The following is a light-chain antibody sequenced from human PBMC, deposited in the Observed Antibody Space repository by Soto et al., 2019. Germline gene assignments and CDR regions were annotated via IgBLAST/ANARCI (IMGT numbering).Light chain of an antibody. V-gene: IGLV2-11*01. CDR1: SSDVGGYNY. Sequence: QSALTQPRSVSGSPGQSVTISCTGTSSDVGGYNYVSWYQQHPGKAPKLMIYDVSKRPSGVPDRFSGSKSGNTASLTISGLQAEDEADYYCCSYANSFNVLFGGGTKLTVL. CDR3: CSYANSFNVL. J-gene: IGLJ2*01. CDR2: DVS.